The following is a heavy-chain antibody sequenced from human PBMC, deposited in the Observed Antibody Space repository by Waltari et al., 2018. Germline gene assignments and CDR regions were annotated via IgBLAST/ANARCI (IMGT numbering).Heavy chain of an antibody. Sequence: EVQLVESGGGLVQPGGSLRLSCAASGFTFSSYEMTWVRPARGKGLEWVSYISSSDSNIYYADSVKVRFTISRDNAKNSLYLQMNRLGAEDTAVYYCARELRGYSSARIFDYWGQGTLVTVSS. D-gene: IGHD5-18*01. J-gene: IGHJ4*02. CDR2: ISSSDSNI. V-gene: IGHV3-48*03. CDR3: ARELRGYSSARIFDY. CDR1: GFTFSSYE.